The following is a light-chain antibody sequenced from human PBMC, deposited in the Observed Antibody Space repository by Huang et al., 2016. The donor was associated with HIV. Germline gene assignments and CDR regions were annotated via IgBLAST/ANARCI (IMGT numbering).Light chain of an antibody. CDR3: QHYNNWPWT. V-gene: IGKV3-15*01. CDR1: QSVSSN. J-gene: IGKJ1*01. CDR2: GAS. Sequence: EIVMTQSPGTLSVSPGERATLSCGASQSVSSNLAWFQQKPGQAPRLLIYGASTRATGIPARFSGSGSGTYFTLTINSLQSEDFAVYYCQHYNNWPWTLGQGTKVEIK.